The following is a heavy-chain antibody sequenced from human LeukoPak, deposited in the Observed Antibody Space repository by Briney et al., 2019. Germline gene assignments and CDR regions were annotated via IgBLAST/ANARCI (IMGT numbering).Heavy chain of an antibody. CDR1: GFTFSSYA. Sequence: GGSLRLSCAASGFTFSSYAMSWVRQAPGKGLEWVSVISGSGGSTYYADSVKGRFTISRDNSKNTLYLQMNSLRAEDTAVYYCAISDGYNSAEYFQHWGQGTLVTVSS. J-gene: IGHJ1*01. D-gene: IGHD5-24*01. V-gene: IGHV3-23*01. CDR2: ISGSGGST. CDR3: AISDGYNSAEYFQH.